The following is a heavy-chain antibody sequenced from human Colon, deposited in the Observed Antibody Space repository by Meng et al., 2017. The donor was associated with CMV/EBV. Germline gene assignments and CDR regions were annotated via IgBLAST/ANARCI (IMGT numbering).Heavy chain of an antibody. V-gene: IGHV1-8*01. D-gene: IGHD2-21*01. J-gene: IGHJ4*02. Sequence: ASVKVSCKASGYDFLTYDIHWVRQATGQGPEWMGWVNTKSGNTKYAQKFQGRVTMTRNTAITTAYMELSSLTSADTAVYYCVRGRVVGGGWGQGTLVTSPQ. CDR2: VNTKSGNT. CDR1: GYDFLTYD. CDR3: VRGRVVGGG.